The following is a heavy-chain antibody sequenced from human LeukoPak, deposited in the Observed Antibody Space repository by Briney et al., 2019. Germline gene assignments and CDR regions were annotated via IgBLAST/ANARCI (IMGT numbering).Heavy chain of an antibody. J-gene: IGHJ6*02. CDR1: GITFSSYA. Sequence: GRSLRLSCAASGITFSSYAMHWGRQAPGKGLEWGAVISYDGSNKYYADSVKGRFTISRDNSKNTLYLQMNSLRAEDTAVYYCARGTMVRGAMEYYYGMDVWGQGTTVTVSS. V-gene: IGHV3-30*04. CDR3: ARGTMVRGAMEYYYGMDV. D-gene: IGHD3-10*01. CDR2: ISYDGSNK.